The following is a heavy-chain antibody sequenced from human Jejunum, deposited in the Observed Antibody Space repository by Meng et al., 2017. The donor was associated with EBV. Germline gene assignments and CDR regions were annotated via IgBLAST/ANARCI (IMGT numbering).Heavy chain of an antibody. Sequence: QGQMGPSGAEGKKTGASVKVPCKDSGYTLSYYYKRGVRQAPGKGLEWMGWIYSNSGGTSYAQKFQGWVTMTRDTSISTAYMELSRLTSDATAVYYCALDYDSSTRETTFDYWGQGTLVTVSS. CDR1: GYTLSYYY. V-gene: IGHV1-2*04. CDR2: IYSNSGGT. D-gene: IGHD3-22*01. J-gene: IGHJ4*02. CDR3: ALDYDSSTRETTFDY.